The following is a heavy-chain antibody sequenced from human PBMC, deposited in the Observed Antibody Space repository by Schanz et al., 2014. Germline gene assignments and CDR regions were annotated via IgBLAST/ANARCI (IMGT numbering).Heavy chain of an antibody. D-gene: IGHD3-16*01. V-gene: IGHV1-8*01. CDR2: MNSKTGNT. CDR1: GYTFTSYD. J-gene: IGHJ4*02. Sequence: QVQLVQSGAEVKKPGASVKVSCKASGYTFTSYDINWVRQASGQGLEWMGWMNSKTGNTGYAQRFQGRVTMTRNTSITTAYLELSRLRSGDTAVYYCTKGRTFGRWGQGTLVIVSS. CDR3: TKGRTFGR.